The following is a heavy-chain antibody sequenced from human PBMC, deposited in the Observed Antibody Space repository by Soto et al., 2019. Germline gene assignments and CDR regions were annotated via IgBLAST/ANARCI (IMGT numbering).Heavy chain of an antibody. J-gene: IGHJ4*02. D-gene: IGHD2-21*02. CDR2: IYQSGST. V-gene: IGHV4-30-2*01. Sequence: SETLSLTCAVSGGSISSGGYAWARIRQPPGKGLEWVGYIYQSGSTYYNPSLKSRVTIAADRSKNQFSLNLASVTAADTAVYYCARPYSGGDAYFDYWGQGTVVTVSS. CDR3: ARPYSGGDAYFDY. CDR1: GGSISSGGYA.